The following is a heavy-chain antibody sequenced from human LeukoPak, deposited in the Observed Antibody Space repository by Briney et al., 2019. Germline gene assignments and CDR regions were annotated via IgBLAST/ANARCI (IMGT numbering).Heavy chain of an antibody. CDR1: GFTFNDYA. CDR3: ARDFIFYSSSLYYFDY. V-gene: IGHV3-30-3*01. Sequence: GRSLRLSCAASGFTFNDYAMHWVRQAPGKGLEWVAIISYDGNNKYYVDSVKGRFTISRDNSKNTLYLQMNSLRVEDTAVYYCARDFIFYSSSLYYFDYWGQGTLVTVSS. CDR2: ISYDGNNK. J-gene: IGHJ4*02. D-gene: IGHD6-13*01.